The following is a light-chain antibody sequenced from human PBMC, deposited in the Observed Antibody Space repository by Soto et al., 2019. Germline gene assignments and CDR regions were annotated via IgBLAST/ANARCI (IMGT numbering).Light chain of an antibody. CDR3: CSYAGSYTFAV. V-gene: IGLV2-11*01. Sequence: QSVLTQPRSVSVSPGQSVTISCTGTSSDVGGYNYVSWYQQHPGKAPKLMIYDVSKRPSGVPDRFSGSKSGNTASLTISGLQAEDEADYYCCSYAGSYTFAVFGTGTKVTVL. CDR1: SSDVGGYNY. J-gene: IGLJ1*01. CDR2: DVS.